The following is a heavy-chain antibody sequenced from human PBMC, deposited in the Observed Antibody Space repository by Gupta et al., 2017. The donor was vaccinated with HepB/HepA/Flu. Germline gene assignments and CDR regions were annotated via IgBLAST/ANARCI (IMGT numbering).Heavy chain of an antibody. J-gene: IGHJ4*02. CDR3: ARDPSPITIFGVALEEGVFDY. D-gene: IGHD3-3*01. Sequence: EVQLVESGGGLVQPGGSLRLSGAASGFTFSSYSMNWVRQAPGKGLEWVSYISSSSSTIYYADSVKGRFTISRDNAKNSLYLQMNSLRDEDTAVYYCARDPSPITIFGVALEEGVFDYWGQGTLVTVSS. CDR1: GFTFSSYS. V-gene: IGHV3-48*02. CDR2: ISSSSSTI.